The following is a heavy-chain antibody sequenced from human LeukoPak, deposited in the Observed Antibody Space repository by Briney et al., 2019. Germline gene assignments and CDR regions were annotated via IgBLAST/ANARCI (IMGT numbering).Heavy chain of an antibody. J-gene: IGHJ3*02. V-gene: IGHV3-23*01. D-gene: IGHD6-6*01. CDR1: GFTFSPYA. Sequence: GGSLRLSCAVSGFTFSPYAMAWVRQAPGKGLEWVSGISDNTYYADSVRGRFTISRDNSKNTLYLQMNGLRAEDTAVYYCARVDSSSSADAFDIWGQGTMVTVSS. CDR2: ISDNT. CDR3: ARVDSSSSADAFDI.